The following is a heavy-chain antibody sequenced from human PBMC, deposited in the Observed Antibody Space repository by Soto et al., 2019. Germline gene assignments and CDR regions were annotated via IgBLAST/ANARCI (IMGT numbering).Heavy chain of an antibody. J-gene: IGHJ6*02. CDR1: GFTFSSYG. CDR2: ISYDGSNK. CDR3: AKDPTWGYWAQADYYYGMDV. V-gene: IGHV3-30*18. Sequence: QVQLVESGGGVVQPGRSLRLSCAASGFTFSSYGMHWVRQAPGKGLEWVAVISYDGSNKYYADSVKGRFTISRDNSKNTLYLHMNSLRAEDTAVYYCAKDPTWGYWAQADYYYGMDVWGQGTTVTVS. D-gene: IGHD2-15*01.